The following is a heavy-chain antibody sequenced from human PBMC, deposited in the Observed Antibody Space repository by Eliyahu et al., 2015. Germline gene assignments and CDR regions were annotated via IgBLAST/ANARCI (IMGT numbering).Heavy chain of an antibody. CDR1: DLPFSSYG. V-gene: IGHV3-30*03. Sequence: QVQLVXSGGGVVQPGRSLXLXXAPLDLPFSSYGMHWVRQAPGKGLEWVAGILYDGGYKYHVDSVKGRFTISRDNSKNTLYLQMNSLRSEDTAMYYCNSPDTADTWGQGTLVTVAS. D-gene: IGHD5-18*01. CDR2: ILYDGGYK. J-gene: IGHJ5*02. CDR3: NSPDTADT.